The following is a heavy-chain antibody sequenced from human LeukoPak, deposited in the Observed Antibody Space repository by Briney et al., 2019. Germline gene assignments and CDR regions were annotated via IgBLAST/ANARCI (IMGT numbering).Heavy chain of an antibody. CDR2: ITGSGGHT. V-gene: IGHV3-23*01. Sequence: GGSLRLSCEASGFTFSNYAMAWVRQSPGKGLEWVSGITGSGGHTYYADSVKGRFASSRDNSKNTLYLQMNSLRAEDTAVYYCTKDLTDYHYYYTDVWGKGTTVIVSS. D-gene: IGHD2-21*02. CDR3: TKDLTDYHYYYTDV. J-gene: IGHJ6*03. CDR1: GFTFSNYA.